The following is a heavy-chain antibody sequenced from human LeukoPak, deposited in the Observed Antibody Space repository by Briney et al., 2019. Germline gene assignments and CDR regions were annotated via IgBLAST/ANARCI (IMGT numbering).Heavy chain of an antibody. CDR2: IYYSGST. CDR1: GGSISSGGYY. CDR3: ARAKSYYDSSGSPNYYYYGMDV. V-gene: IGHV4-31*03. J-gene: IGHJ6*02. Sequence: PSETLSLTCTVSGGSISSGGYYWSWIRQHPGKGLEWIGYIYYSGSTYCNPSLKSRVTISVDTSKNQFSLKLSSVTAADTAVYYCARAKSYYDSSGSPNYYYYGMDVWGQGTTVTVSS. D-gene: IGHD3-22*01.